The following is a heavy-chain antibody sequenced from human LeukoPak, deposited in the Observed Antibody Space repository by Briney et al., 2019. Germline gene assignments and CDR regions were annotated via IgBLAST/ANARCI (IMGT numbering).Heavy chain of an antibody. Sequence: PGGSLRLSCAASGFTFNKYAMNRVRQAPGKGLEWVSVIYSGGSTYYADSVKGRFTISRDNSKNTLYLQMNSLRAEDTAVYYCARDRATMVRGAPGYWGQGTLVTVSS. CDR2: IYSGGST. CDR1: GFTFNKYA. V-gene: IGHV3-66*01. D-gene: IGHD3-10*01. CDR3: ARDRATMVRGAPGY. J-gene: IGHJ4*02.